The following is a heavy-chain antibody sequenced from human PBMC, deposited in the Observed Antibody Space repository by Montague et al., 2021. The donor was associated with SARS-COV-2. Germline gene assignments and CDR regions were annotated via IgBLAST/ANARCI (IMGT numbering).Heavy chain of an antibody. CDR2: ISYTRHTRY. Sequence: SETLSLTCAVSGDSSDGYYCSCMRLSPRKTLESIVEISYTRHTRYNPNPSLRGRVSISTASSKNQFSLNLTSVTAADTAVYYCARSLYNVSWCPDWGQGTQVTVSS. D-gene: IGHD6-13*01. CDR1: GDSSDGYY. CDR3: ARSLYNVSWCPD. J-gene: IGHJ4*02. V-gene: IGHV4-34*01.